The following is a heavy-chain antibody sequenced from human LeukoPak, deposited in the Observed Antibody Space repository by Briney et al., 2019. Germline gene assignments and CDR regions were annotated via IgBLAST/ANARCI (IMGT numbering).Heavy chain of an antibody. D-gene: IGHD3-10*01. CDR3: ARDASYYGSGSYLGY. V-gene: IGHV3-48*03. Sequence: PGGSLRLSCAASGFTFSSYEMNWVRQAPGKGLEWVSYISSSGSTIYYADSVKGRFTISRDNAKNSLYLQMNSLRAEDTAVYYCARDASYYGSGSYLGYWGQGTLVTVSS. J-gene: IGHJ4*02. CDR1: GFTFSSYE. CDR2: ISSSGSTI.